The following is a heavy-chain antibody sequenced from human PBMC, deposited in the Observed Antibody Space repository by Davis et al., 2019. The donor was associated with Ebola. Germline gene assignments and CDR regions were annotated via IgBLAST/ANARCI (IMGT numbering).Heavy chain of an antibody. V-gene: IGHV4-31*03. J-gene: IGHJ5*02. Sequence: PSETLSLTCTVSGGSISSGGYYWSWIRQHPGKGLEWIGYIYYSGSTYYNPSLKSRVTISVDTSKNQFSLKLSSVTAADTAVYYCARRGVGYSNYVYKFDPWGQGTLVTVSS. CDR2: IYYSGST. CDR1: GGSISSGGYY. D-gene: IGHD4-11*01. CDR3: ARRGVGYSNYVYKFDP.